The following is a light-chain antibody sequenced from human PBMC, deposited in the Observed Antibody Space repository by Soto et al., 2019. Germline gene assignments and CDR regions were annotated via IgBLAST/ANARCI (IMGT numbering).Light chain of an antibody. Sequence: DIQMTQSPSSLSASVGDRVTMTCRASQGINNFLAWYQQKLEKVPKLLIYAAYTLQSGVPSRFSGSGSGTDVTLTISSLQPDDVATYYCQKYNSAPFTFGPGTKVDIK. CDR1: QGINNF. CDR3: QKYNSAPFT. CDR2: AAY. V-gene: IGKV1-27*01. J-gene: IGKJ3*01.